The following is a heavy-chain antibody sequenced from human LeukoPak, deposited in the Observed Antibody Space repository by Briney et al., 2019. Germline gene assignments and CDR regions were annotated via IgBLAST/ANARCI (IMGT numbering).Heavy chain of an antibody. V-gene: IGHV3-30*18. CDR1: GFTFSSYG. D-gene: IGHD3-22*01. CDR2: MSYDGANK. Sequence: GRSLRLSCAASGFTFSSYGMHWVRQAPGKGLEWVAIMSYDGANKYYTESVKGRFTISRDNSKNTLYLQMNSLRPEDTAVYYCAKMAPIYDTSGHFDHWGQGTLVTVSS. J-gene: IGHJ4*02. CDR3: AKMAPIYDTSGHFDH.